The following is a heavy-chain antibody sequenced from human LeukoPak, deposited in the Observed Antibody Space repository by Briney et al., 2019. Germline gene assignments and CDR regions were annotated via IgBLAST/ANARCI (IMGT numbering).Heavy chain of an antibody. CDR3: ARENTGAFDI. J-gene: IGHJ3*02. V-gene: IGHV3-13*05. CDR2: IGTAGDP. CDR1: GFTFSRND. Sequence: GGSMRLSCAASGFTFSRNDMHWVRKATGKGQEWVSVIGTAGDPYYQGSVKGRFTISRENANNSLYLQMNSLRAGDTAVYYCARENTGAFDIWGQGTMVTVSS. D-gene: IGHD3-10*01.